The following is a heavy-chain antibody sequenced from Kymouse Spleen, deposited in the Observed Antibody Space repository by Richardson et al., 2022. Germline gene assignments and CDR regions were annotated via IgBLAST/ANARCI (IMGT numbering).Heavy chain of an antibody. D-gene: IGHD1-7*01. Sequence: QVQLQQWGAGLLKPSETLSLTCAVYGGSFSGYYWSWIRQPPGKGLEWIGEINHSGSTNYNPSLKSRVTISVDTSKNQFSLKLSSVTAADTAVYYCASRITGTTRVFDYWGQGTLVTVSS. CDR3: ASRITGTTRVFDY. CDR1: GGSFSGYY. CDR2: INHSGST. J-gene: IGHJ4*02. V-gene: IGHV4-34*01.